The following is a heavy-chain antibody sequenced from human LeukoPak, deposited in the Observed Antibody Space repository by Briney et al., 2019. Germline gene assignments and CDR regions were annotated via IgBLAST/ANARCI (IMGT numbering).Heavy chain of an antibody. CDR3: VTAAATGGFDY. J-gene: IGHJ4*02. Sequence: GSLRLSCAASGFTFSSYSMNWVRQAPGEGLEWVSYVSSSSSTIYYADSVKGRFTISRDNAKNSLYLQMNSLRAEDTAVYYCVTAAATGGFDYWGQGTLVTVSS. CDR2: VSSSSSTI. CDR1: GFTFSSYS. V-gene: IGHV3-48*01. D-gene: IGHD6-13*01.